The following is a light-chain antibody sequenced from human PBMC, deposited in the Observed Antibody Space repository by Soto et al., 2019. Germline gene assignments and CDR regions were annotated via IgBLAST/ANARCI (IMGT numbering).Light chain of an antibody. CDR3: VQGLATPLT. CDR2: LGS. Sequence: EIVLTPSPPSLPVTPGEPASTSCRPGQSLLSSSGSNYLYWYLQKPGQSPQVLIYLGSNRACGVPDRFSGSGSGTDFTLKISRVEAEDGGFYYCVQGLATPLTFGGGTKVDIK. J-gene: IGKJ4*01. V-gene: IGKV2-28*01. CDR1: QSLLSSSGSNY.